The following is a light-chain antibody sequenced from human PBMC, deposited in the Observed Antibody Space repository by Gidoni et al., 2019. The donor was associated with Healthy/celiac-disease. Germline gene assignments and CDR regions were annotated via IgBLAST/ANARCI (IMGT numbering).Light chain of an antibody. CDR1: QTISNSA. CDR3: QQFDSVPRT. CDR2: GAS. V-gene: IGKV3-20*01. J-gene: IGKJ2*01. Sequence: EIVLTQSRGTLSLSPGERATLSCRASQTISNSALAWYHQKPGQAPRLLIYGASSRATGIPDRFRGSGSGTDFTLTISRLEPEDFAVYYCQQFDSVPRTFGQGTKLEIK.